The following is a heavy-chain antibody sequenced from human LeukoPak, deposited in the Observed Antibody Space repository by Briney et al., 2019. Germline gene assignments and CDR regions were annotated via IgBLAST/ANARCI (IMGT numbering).Heavy chain of an antibody. CDR2: IKQDGSEK. D-gene: IGHD6-19*01. Sequence: GGSLRLSCAASGFTFSSYWMSWVRQAPGKGLEWVANIKQDGSEKYYVDSVKGRFTISRDNAKNSLYLQMGSLRAEDMAVYYCARVAVPGTYDYWGQGTLVTASS. V-gene: IGHV3-7*01. J-gene: IGHJ4*02. CDR1: GFTFSSYW. CDR3: ARVAVPGTYDY.